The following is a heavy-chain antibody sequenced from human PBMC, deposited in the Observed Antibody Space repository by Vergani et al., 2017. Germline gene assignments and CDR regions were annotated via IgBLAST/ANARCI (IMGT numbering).Heavy chain of an antibody. Sequence: QVQLQQWGAGLLKPSETLSLTCAVYGGSFSGYYWSWIRQPPGKGLEWIGEINHSGSTNYNPSLKSRFTISVDTSKNQFSLKLTSVTAADTAVYYCARISKGGGATHFDYWGQGTLVTVSS. J-gene: IGHJ4*02. CDR3: ARISKGGGATHFDY. D-gene: IGHD3-16*01. CDR1: GGSFSGYY. CDR2: INHSGST. V-gene: IGHV4-34*01.